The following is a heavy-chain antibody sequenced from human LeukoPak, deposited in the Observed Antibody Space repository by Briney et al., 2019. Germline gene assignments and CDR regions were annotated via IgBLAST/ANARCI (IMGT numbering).Heavy chain of an antibody. D-gene: IGHD6-13*01. CDR1: GSTFSSYE. J-gene: IGHJ4*02. V-gene: IGHV3-48*03. CDR2: ISSSGSTI. Sequence: GGSLRLSCAASGSTFSSYEMNWVRQAPGKGLEWVSYISSSGSTIFYADSVKGRFTISRDNAKNSLYLQMNSLRAEDTAVYYCARDQRIAAAGSDYWGQGTLVTVSS. CDR3: ARDQRIAAAGSDY.